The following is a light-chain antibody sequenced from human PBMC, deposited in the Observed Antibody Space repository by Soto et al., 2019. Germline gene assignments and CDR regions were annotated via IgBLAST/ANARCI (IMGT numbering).Light chain of an antibody. V-gene: IGLV2-8*01. CDR1: SRDVVGYNY. CDR2: EAS. J-gene: IGLJ3*02. Sequence: QSVLTQPPSASGSPGQSVTISCTGTSRDVVGYNYVSWYQQHPGKAPKLMIYEASKRPSGVPDRFSGSKSGNTASLTVSGLQAEDEADYYCSPYAGSYNLVFGGGPQLTVL. CDR3: SPYAGSYNLV.